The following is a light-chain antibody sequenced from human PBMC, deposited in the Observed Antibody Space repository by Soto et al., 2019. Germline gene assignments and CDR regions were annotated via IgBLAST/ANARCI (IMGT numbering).Light chain of an antibody. J-gene: IGKJ2*01. CDR2: GAS. CDR1: QSVSDN. CDR3: QQSNNWPYT. V-gene: IGKV3-15*01. Sequence: EIVMTQSPATLSVSPGERVILSCRASQSVSDNLAWYQQKTGQAPRLLIYGASTRATTIPSRFSGSGSGTEFTLTISILQSEDFAVYYCQQSNNWPYTFGQGTRLDIK.